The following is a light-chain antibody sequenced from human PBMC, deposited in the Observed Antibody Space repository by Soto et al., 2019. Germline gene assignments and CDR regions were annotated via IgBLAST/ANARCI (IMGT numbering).Light chain of an antibody. J-gene: IGKJ1*01. CDR2: GAS. V-gene: IGKV3-20*01. CDR1: QTVRSSY. Sequence: EIVLTQSPGTVSLSPGERATLSCRASQTVRSSYLAWYQQKPGQAPRLLIYGASNRAIGIPDRFSGSGSGTDFTLTISRLEPEEFAVYYCQQYGSSAWTFGQGTKVEI. CDR3: QQYGSSAWT.